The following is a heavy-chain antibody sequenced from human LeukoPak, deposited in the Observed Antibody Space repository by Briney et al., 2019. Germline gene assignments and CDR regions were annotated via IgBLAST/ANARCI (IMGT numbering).Heavy chain of an antibody. D-gene: IGHD6-13*01. CDR2: IYPGDSDT. CDR3: ARHGRIAAAGTPTDY. V-gene: IGHV5-51*01. J-gene: IGHJ4*02. CDR1: GYSFTSYW. Sequence: GESLKISCKGSGYSFTSYWIGWVRQMPGKGLEWMGIIYPGDSDTRYSPSFQGQVTISADKSISTAYLQWSSLKASDTAMYYCARHGRIAAAGTPTDYWGQGTLVTVSS.